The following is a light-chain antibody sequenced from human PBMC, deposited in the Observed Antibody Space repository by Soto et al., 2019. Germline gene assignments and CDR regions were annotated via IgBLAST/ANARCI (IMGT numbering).Light chain of an antibody. Sequence: QPVLTQPASLSGSPGQSITISCTRTSSDVGGYNYVSWYQQHPGKAPKLMIYDVSNRPSGVSNRFSGSKSGNTASLTISGLQAEDEADYYCSSYTSSSTLVFGTGTKVTVL. J-gene: IGLJ1*01. V-gene: IGLV2-14*01. CDR3: SSYTSSSTLV. CDR2: DVS. CDR1: SSDVGGYNY.